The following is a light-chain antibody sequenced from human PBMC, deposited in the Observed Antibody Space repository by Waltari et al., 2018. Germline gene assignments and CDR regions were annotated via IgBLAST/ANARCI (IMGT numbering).Light chain of an antibody. J-gene: IGLJ2*01. CDR3: QSFDTNLSVI. CDR2: TNT. CDR1: GSNIGAGYD. Sequence: QSVLTQPPSVSGAPEQGVTISCTGGGSNIGAGYDVHWYQQFPGTAPKLLIFTNTMRPSGVPDRFSGSRSGDSASLAITGLQAEDEGYYYSQSFDTNLSVIFGGGTKLTVL. V-gene: IGLV1-40*01.